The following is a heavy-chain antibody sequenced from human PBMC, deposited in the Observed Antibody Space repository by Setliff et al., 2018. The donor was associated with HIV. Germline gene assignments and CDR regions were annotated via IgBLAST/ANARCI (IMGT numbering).Heavy chain of an antibody. CDR1: GYTFTDYY. D-gene: IGHD3-22*01. V-gene: IGHV1-2*02. Sequence: ASVKVSCKASGYTFTDYYLHWVRQAPGQGLEWLAWINSNSGDTNFAQNFQGRVTMTRDTSLRTAYMELSRLRSDDTAVYYFTRGDSSGYFEYWGHGTLVTVSS. CDR3: TRGDSSGYFEY. J-gene: IGHJ4*01. CDR2: INSNSGDT.